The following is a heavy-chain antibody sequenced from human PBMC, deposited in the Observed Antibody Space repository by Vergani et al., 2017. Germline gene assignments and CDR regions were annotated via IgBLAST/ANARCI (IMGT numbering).Heavy chain of an antibody. CDR1: GFSLSSGGMR. V-gene: IGHV2-70*04. CDR3: APTSGKNITRHFKAWWFDS. CDR2: IDWDNTK. D-gene: IGHD2/OR15-2a*01. J-gene: IGHJ5*01. Sequence: QVTLTESGPALVKPTQTLTLTCSLSGFSLSSGGMRVSWIRQPPGKALEWLARIDWDNTKVYSSSLKSRLFISKDISKNEVVLTMTNMDPVDTATYYCAPTSGKNITRHFKAWWFDSWGQGILVTVSS.